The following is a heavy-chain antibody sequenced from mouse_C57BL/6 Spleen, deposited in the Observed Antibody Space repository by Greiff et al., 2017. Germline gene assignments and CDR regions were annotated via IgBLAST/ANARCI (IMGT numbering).Heavy chain of an antibody. CDR1: GFTFSHYY. V-gene: IGHV5-12*01. D-gene: IGHD4-1*01. CDR2: ISNGGGST. J-gene: IGHJ3*01. CDR3: ARGWDEAWFAY. Sequence: EVQGVESGGGLVQPGGSLKLSCAASGFTFSHYYMYWVRQTPEKRLEWVAYISNGGGSTHYPDTVKGRFTISRDNAKNTLYMQMSRLKSEDTAMYCCARGWDEAWFAYWGQGTLVTVSA.